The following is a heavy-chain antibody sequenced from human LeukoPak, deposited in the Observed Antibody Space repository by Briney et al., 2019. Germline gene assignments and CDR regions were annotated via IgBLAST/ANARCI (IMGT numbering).Heavy chain of an antibody. CDR3: ARGVGDYVWGSYRFFYYFDY. CDR2: ISSSSSYI. V-gene: IGHV3-21*01. CDR1: GFTFSSYS. D-gene: IGHD3-16*02. J-gene: IGHJ4*02. Sequence: GGSLRLSCAASGFTFSSYSMNWVRQAPGKGLEWVSSISSSSSYIYYADSVKGRFTISRDNAKNSLYLQMNSLRAEDTAVYYCARGVGDYVWGSYRFFYYFDYWGQGTLVTVSS.